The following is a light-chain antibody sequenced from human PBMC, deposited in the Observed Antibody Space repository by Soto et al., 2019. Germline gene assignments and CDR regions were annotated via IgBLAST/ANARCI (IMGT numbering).Light chain of an antibody. CDR2: GAS. CDR1: QDIRRD. J-gene: IGKJ4*01. Sequence: AIQMTQSPSSLSASVGDRVTVTCRASQDIRRDLSWYQQKPGKAPQLLIYGASTLQSGVPSRFSGSGSGTDFTLTISSLQPADFATYYCLQDDTYPLTFGGGTKV. CDR3: LQDDTYPLT. V-gene: IGKV1-6*02.